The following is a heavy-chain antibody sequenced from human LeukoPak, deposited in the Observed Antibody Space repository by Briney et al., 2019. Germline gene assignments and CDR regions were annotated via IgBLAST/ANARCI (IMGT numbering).Heavy chain of an antibody. J-gene: IGHJ6*02. CDR1: GYTFTGYY. D-gene: IGHD1-26*01. V-gene: IGHV1-2*04. Sequence: GASVKVSCKASGYTFTGYYMHWVRQAPGQGLEWMGWINPNSGGTNYAQKFQGWVTMTRDTSISTAYMELSRLRSDDTAVYYCARSDSGSYYGPHDYYYGMDVWGQGTTVTVSS. CDR2: INPNSGGT. CDR3: ARSDSGSYYGPHDYYYGMDV.